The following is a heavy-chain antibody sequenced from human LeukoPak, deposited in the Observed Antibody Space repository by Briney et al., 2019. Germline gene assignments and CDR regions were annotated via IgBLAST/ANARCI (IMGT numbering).Heavy chain of an antibody. CDR1: GGTFSSYA. CDR2: IIPIFGTA. V-gene: IGHV1-69*13. D-gene: IGHD4-17*01. J-gene: IGHJ4*02. Sequence: GASVKVSCKASGGTFSSYAISWVRQAPGQGLEWMGGIIPIFGTANYAQKFQGRVTITADESTSTAYMELSSLRSEDTAVYYCAIPRPNGAFDYWGQGTLVTVSS. CDR3: AIPRPNGAFDY.